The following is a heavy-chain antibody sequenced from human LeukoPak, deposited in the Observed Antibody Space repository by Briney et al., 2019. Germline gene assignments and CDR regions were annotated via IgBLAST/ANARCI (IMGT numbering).Heavy chain of an antibody. D-gene: IGHD6-13*01. CDR2: INHSGST. Sequence: ETLSLTCAVYGGSFSGYYWSWIRQPPGKGLEWIGEINHSGSTNYHPSVKSRVTISVDTSKNQFSLKLSSVTAADTAVYYCARAAYSSSHYFDYWGQGTLVTVSS. V-gene: IGHV4-34*01. J-gene: IGHJ4*02. CDR3: ARAAYSSSHYFDY. CDR1: GGSFSGYY.